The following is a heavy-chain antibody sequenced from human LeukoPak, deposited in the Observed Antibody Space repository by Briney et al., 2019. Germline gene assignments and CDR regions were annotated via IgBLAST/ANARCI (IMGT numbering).Heavy chain of an antibody. D-gene: IGHD6-19*01. J-gene: IGHJ4*02. CDR2: INHSGST. V-gene: IGHV4-39*01. Sequence: KPSETLSLTCTVSGGSISSSTYYWSWIRQPPGKGLEWIGEINHSGSTNYNPSLKSRVTISVDTSKNQFSLKLSSVTAADTAVYYCARHRTGIAVAGNFDYWGQGTLVTVSS. CDR1: GGSISSSTYY. CDR3: ARHRTGIAVAGNFDY.